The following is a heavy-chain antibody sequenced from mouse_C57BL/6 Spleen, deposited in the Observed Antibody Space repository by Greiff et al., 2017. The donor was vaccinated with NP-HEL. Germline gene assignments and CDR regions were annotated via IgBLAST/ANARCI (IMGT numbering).Heavy chain of an antibody. V-gene: IGHV5-6*01. CDR1: GFTFSSYG. CDR3: ARQIYYDYEDAMDY. J-gene: IGHJ4*01. CDR2: ISSGGSYT. D-gene: IGHD2-4*01. Sequence: EVKLVESGGDLVKPGGSLKLSCAASGFTFSSYGMSWVRQTPDKRLEWVATISSGGSYTYYPDSVKGRFTISRDNAKNTLYLQMSSLKSEDTAMYYCARQIYYDYEDAMDYWGQGTSVTVSS.